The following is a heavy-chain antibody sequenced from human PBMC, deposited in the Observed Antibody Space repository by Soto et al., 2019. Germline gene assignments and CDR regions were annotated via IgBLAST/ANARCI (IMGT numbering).Heavy chain of an antibody. Sequence: PGGSLRLSCAASGFTFSSYAMHWVRQAPGKGLEWVAVISYDGSNKYYADSVKGRFTISRDNSKNTLYLQMNSLRAEDTAVYYCASLPVDTAMVPFDYWGQGT. D-gene: IGHD5-18*01. V-gene: IGHV3-30-3*01. J-gene: IGHJ4*02. CDR3: ASLPVDTAMVPFDY. CDR2: ISYDGSNK. CDR1: GFTFSSYA.